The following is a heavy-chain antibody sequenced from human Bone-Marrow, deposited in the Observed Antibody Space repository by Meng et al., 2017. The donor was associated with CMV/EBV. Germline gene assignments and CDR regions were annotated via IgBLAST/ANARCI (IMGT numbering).Heavy chain of an antibody. D-gene: IGHD3-3*01. CDR1: GFTVSSNY. CDR2: IYSGGST. J-gene: IGHJ3*02. V-gene: IGHV3-53*01. CDR3: ARAENYDFWSGLGAFDI. Sequence: GESLKISCTASGFTVSSNYMSWVRQAPGKGLEWVSVIYSGGSTYYADSVKGQFTISRDNSKNTLYLQMNSLRAEDTAVYYCARAENYDFWSGLGAFDIWGQGTMVTVSS.